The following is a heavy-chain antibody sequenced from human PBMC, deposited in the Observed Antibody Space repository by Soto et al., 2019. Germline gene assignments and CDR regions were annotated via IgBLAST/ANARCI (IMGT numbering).Heavy chain of an antibody. J-gene: IGHJ4*02. D-gene: IGHD5-12*01. CDR2: IKQDGSEK. CDR3: ARSYEASFDH. V-gene: IGHV3-7*05. Sequence: PGGSLRLSCAASGFTFSSYSMNWVRQAPGKGLEWVANIKQDGSEKYYVDSVKGRFTISRDNAKNSLYLQMNSLRAEDTAVYYCARSYEASFDHWGQGTLVTVSS. CDR1: GFTFSSYS.